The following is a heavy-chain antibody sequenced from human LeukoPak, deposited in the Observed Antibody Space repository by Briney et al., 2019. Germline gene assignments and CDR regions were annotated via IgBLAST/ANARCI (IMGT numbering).Heavy chain of an antibody. CDR3: TRDFNGLGY. D-gene: IGHD2-8*01. CDR2: ISSSSIYI. J-gene: IGHJ4*02. CDR1: GFTFSSYS. Sequence: PGGSLRLSCAASGFTFSSYSLNWVRQAPGKGLEWVSYISSSSIYIHYADSVKGRFTISRDNAKNTLYLQMNSLRAEDSAVYYCTRDFNGLGYWGQGTLVTVSS. V-gene: IGHV3-21*01.